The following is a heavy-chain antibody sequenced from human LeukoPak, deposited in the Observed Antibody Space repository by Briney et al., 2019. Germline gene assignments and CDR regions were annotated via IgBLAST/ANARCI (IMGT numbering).Heavy chain of an antibody. CDR3: ARSSGYSSSWFNY. CDR1: DDSITMYY. Sequence: PSETLSLTCSVSDDSITMYYWTWLRQPPGKGLEWIGSIYHSGSTYYNPSLKSRVTISVDTSKNQFSLRLSSVTAADTAVYYCARSSGYSSSWFNYWGQGTLVTVSS. J-gene: IGHJ4*02. D-gene: IGHD6-13*01. V-gene: IGHV4-38-2*02. CDR2: IYHSGST.